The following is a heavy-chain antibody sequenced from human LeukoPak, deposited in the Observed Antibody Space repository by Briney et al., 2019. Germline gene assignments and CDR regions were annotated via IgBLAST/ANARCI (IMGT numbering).Heavy chain of an antibody. Sequence: GGSLRLSCAASGFTFSSYAMSWVRQAPGQGLEWVSTISNSGGTTYYADSVKGRFTISRDNSKNTLYLQMNSLRAEDTAIYFCAGAYSAYDPFDYWGQGILVTVSS. D-gene: IGHD5-12*01. J-gene: IGHJ4*02. CDR3: AGAYSAYDPFDY. CDR1: GFTFSSYA. V-gene: IGHV3-23*01. CDR2: ISNSGGTT.